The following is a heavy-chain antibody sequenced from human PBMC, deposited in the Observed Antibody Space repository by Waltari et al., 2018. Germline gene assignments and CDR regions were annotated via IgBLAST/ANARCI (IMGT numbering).Heavy chain of an antibody. CDR2: IKQDGSEK. Sequence: EVQLVESGGGLVQPGGALRLSCAAFGFRRSRAWMSWVRQAPGKGLEWVANIKQDGSEKYYVDSVKGRFTISRDNAKNSLYLQMNSLRAEDTAVYYCARDGYSGSYYDYWGQGTLVTVSS. CDR3: ARDGYSGSYYDY. J-gene: IGHJ4*02. CDR1: GFRRSRAW. V-gene: IGHV3-7*01. D-gene: IGHD1-26*01.